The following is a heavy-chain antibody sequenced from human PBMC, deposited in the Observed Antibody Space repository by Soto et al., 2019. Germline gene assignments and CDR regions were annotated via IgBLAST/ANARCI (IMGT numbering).Heavy chain of an antibody. CDR2: ISPMFGAA. V-gene: IGHV1-69*19. CDR3: AREVPGHPPAFVY. Sequence: QVQLVQSGAEMKKPGSSVKVSCQSSGGTFNTYAMNWVRQAPGQGPEWMGDISPMFGAANYAPKFQGRVTITADESKGTSYMQLSSLASKDTALYFRAREVPGHPPAFVYWGQGTLVTVSS. CDR1: GGTFNTYA. J-gene: IGHJ4*02.